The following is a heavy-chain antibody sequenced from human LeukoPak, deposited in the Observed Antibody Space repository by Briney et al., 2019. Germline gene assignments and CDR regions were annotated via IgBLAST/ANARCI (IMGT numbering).Heavy chain of an antibody. D-gene: IGHD3-10*01. V-gene: IGHV4-4*02. CDR1: GGSISSSNW. J-gene: IGHJ4*02. Sequence: SETLSLTCAVSGGSISSSNWWSWVRQPPGKGLEWIGSIYYSGSTYYNPSLKSRVTISVDTSKNQFSLNLSSVTAADTAVYYCTRVLDSGLSDYWGQGILVSVSS. CDR3: TRVLDSGLSDY. CDR2: IYYSGST.